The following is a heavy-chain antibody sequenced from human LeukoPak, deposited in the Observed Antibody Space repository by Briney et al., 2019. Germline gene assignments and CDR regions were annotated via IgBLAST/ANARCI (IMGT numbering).Heavy chain of an antibody. V-gene: IGHV4-4*07. CDR1: GGSISSYY. CDR2: IYTSGST. Sequence: PSETPSLTCTVSGGSISSYYWTWIRQPAGKGLEWIGRIYTSGSTNYNPSLKSRVTMSVDTSKNQFSLKLSSVTAADTAVYYCARVGLGGYNDAFDIWGQGTMVTVSS. D-gene: IGHD3-22*01. CDR3: ARVGLGGYNDAFDI. J-gene: IGHJ3*02.